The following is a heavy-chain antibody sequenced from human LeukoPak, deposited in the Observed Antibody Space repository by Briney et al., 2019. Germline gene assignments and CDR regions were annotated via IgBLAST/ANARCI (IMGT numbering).Heavy chain of an antibody. CDR2: IQYEGNNK. CDR1: GFTFISYG. Sequence: GGSLRLSCAASGFTFISYGMHWVRQAPGKGLEWVAFIQYEGNNKYYADSVRGRFTISRDNSKNTVYLQMNSLRPEDTAVYYCAKEEISMVRGVIINYFDYWGQGTLVTVSS. V-gene: IGHV3-30*02. D-gene: IGHD3-10*01. J-gene: IGHJ4*02. CDR3: AKEEISMVRGVIINYFDY.